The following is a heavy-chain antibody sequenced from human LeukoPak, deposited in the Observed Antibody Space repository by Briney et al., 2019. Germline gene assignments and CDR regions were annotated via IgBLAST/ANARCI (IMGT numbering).Heavy chain of an antibody. J-gene: IGHJ5*02. CDR1: GFTFSSYG. CDR3: AKDRVAAAGIYNWFDP. D-gene: IGHD6-13*01. V-gene: IGHV3-30*02. CDR2: IRYDGSNK. Sequence: GGSLRLSCAASGFTFSSYGMHWVRQAPGKGLEWVAFIRYDGSNKYYADSVKSRFTISRDNSKNTLYLQMNSLRAEDTAVYYCAKDRVAAAGIYNWFDPWGQGTLVTVSS.